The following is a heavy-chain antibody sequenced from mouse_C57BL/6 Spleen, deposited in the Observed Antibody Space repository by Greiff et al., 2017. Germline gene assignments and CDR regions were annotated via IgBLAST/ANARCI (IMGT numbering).Heavy chain of an antibody. CDR1: GFNIKNTS. Sequence: EVQLQQSVAELVRPGASVKLSCTASGFNIKNTSMHWVKQRPEQGLEWSGRIDPANGNTKYAPKFQGKATITAATSSNTAYLQLSSLTSEDTAIYYCASNWDMDYWGQGTTLTVSS. J-gene: IGHJ2*01. D-gene: IGHD4-1*01. V-gene: IGHV14-3*01. CDR2: IDPANGNT. CDR3: ASNWDMDY.